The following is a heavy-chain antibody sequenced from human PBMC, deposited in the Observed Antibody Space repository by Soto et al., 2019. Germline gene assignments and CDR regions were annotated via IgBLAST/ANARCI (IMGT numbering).Heavy chain of an antibody. CDR3: ARTGREVVAVAAIRDYYYYGMDV. J-gene: IGHJ6*02. CDR2: IIPIFGTA. CDR1: GGTFSSYA. Sequence: QVQLVQSGAEVKKPGSSVKVSCKASGGTFSSYAISWVRQAPGQGLEWMGGIIPIFGTANYAQKFRGRVTNTADESTSTAYMELSSLRSEDTAVYYCARTGREVVAVAAIRDYYYYGMDVWGQGTTVTVSS. V-gene: IGHV1-69*01. D-gene: IGHD2-15*01.